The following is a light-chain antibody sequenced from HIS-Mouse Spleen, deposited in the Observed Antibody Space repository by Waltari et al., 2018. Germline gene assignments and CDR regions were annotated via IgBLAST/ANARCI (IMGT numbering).Light chain of an antibody. CDR1: SSDVGGYNY. V-gene: IGLV2-14*01. Sequence: QSALTQPASVSGSPGQSITISCTGTSSDVGGYNYVSWYQQHPGKAPNLVIYEVSNRPSGVFNRVSGSNSGNTASLTISGLQAEDEADYYCSSYTSSSPPVVFGGGTKLTVL. J-gene: IGLJ2*01. CDR3: SSYTSSSPPVV. CDR2: EVS.